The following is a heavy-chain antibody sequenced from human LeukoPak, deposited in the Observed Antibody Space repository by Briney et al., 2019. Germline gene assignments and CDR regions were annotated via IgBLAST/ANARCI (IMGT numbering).Heavy chain of an antibody. J-gene: IGHJ4*02. Sequence: SQTLSLTCVVSGGSISSGGYSWSWIRQPPGTGLEWIGYIFHGGSTYYNPSLKSRVTMSVDRSKNQFSLELSSVTAADTAVYFCVRNQAVAGIRYYFDYWGQGTLVTVSS. D-gene: IGHD6-19*01. V-gene: IGHV4-30-2*01. CDR2: IFHGGST. CDR3: VRNQAVAGIRYYFDY. CDR1: GGSISSGGYS.